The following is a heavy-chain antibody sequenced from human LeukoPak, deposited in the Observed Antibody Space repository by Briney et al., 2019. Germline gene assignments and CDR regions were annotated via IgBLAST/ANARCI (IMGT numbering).Heavy chain of an antibody. Sequence: GGSLRPSCAASGFTFSSYGMHWVRQAPGKGLEWVAVISYDGSNKYYADSVKGRFTISRDNSKNTLYLQMNSLRAEDTAVYYCAKGHDSSGYYLAYWGQGTLVTVSS. J-gene: IGHJ4*02. D-gene: IGHD3-22*01. CDR1: GFTFSSYG. CDR2: ISYDGSNK. CDR3: AKGHDSSGYYLAY. V-gene: IGHV3-30*18.